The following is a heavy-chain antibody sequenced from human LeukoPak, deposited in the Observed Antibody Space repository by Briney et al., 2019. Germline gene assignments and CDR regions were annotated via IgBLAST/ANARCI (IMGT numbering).Heavy chain of an antibody. CDR2: IQASGST. Sequence: SETLSLTCTVSGGSISSYYWNWIRQPAGKGLEWIGRIQASGSTNYNPSLKSRITVSVDTSKNQFSLKLTSVTAADTAVYYCARDGGSGWYNYWGQGTLVTVSS. J-gene: IGHJ4*02. D-gene: IGHD6-19*01. CDR1: GGSISSYY. V-gene: IGHV4-4*07. CDR3: ARDGGSGWYNY.